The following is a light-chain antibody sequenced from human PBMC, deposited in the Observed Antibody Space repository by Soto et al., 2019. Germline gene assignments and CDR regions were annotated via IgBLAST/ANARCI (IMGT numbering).Light chain of an antibody. Sequence: QAVVTQPASVSGSPGQSITISCTGTSSDVGGYAYVSWYQQYPGKAPKLVISEVSNRPSGVSHRFSGSRSGNTAYLTISGLQAEDEADYYCSSYTSSTTPVFGGGTQLTVL. V-gene: IGLV2-14*01. CDR3: SSYTSSTTPV. J-gene: IGLJ3*02. CDR2: EVS. CDR1: SSDVGGYAY.